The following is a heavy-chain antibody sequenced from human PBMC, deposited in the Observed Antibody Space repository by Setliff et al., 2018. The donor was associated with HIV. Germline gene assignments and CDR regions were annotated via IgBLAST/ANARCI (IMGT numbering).Heavy chain of an antibody. Sequence: GGSLRLSCAASGFTLEKYWMHWVRQAPGKGLVWVSRVNSDGSSKTYADSVKGRFTISRDNSKNTLYLQMNSLRAEDTAVYYCAKCTYYGSGSYYNVDYFDYWGQGTLVTVSS. CDR3: AKCTYYGSGSYYNVDYFDY. CDR1: GFTLEKYW. V-gene: IGHV3-74*03. CDR2: VNSDGSSK. D-gene: IGHD3-10*01. J-gene: IGHJ4*02.